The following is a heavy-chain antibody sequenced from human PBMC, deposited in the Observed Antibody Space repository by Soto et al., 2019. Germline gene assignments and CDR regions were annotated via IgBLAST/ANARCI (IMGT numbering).Heavy chain of an antibody. CDR1: GFIFSNAW. J-gene: IGHJ4*02. Sequence: EVRLVESGGGLVKQGGSLRLSCAASGFIFSNAWMTWVRQAPGKGLEWVGRIKSKRDGGTTDYAAPVKGRFTISRDDSKNTLYLQMNSLTIADTAVYYCTATWELLLYADNWGQGTLVTVSS. CDR3: TATWELLLYADN. V-gene: IGHV3-15*01. D-gene: IGHD2-15*01. CDR2: IKSKRDGGTT.